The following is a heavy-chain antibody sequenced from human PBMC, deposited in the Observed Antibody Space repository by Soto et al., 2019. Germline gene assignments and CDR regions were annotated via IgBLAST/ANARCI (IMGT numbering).Heavy chain of an antibody. V-gene: IGHV3-74*01. D-gene: IGHD2-15*01. J-gene: IGHJ5*02. CDR3: ARDQLYCSGGSCYSDNWFDP. CDR1: GFTFSSYW. Sequence: GGSLRLSCAASGFTFSSYWMHWVRQAPGKGLVWVSRINSDGSSTSYADSVKGRFTISRDNAKNTLYLQMNSLRAEDTAVYYCARDQLYCSGGSCYSDNWFDPWGQGTLVTVSS. CDR2: INSDGSST.